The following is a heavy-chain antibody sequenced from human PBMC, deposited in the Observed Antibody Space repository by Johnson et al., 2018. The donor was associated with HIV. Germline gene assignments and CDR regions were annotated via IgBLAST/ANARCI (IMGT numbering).Heavy chain of an antibody. CDR2: ISYDGSDK. CDR1: GFTFSSYA. V-gene: IGHV3-30*04. CDR3: AREKTPYDYVWGSYWGAFDI. Sequence: QVQLVESGGGVVQPGRSLRLSCAASGFTFSSYAMHWVRQAPGKGLEWVAVISYDGSDKYYADSVKGRFTISRDSSKNSLYLQMNSLRAEDTAVYYCAREKTPYDYVWGSYWGAFDIWGQGTMVTVSS. J-gene: IGHJ3*02. D-gene: IGHD3-16*01.